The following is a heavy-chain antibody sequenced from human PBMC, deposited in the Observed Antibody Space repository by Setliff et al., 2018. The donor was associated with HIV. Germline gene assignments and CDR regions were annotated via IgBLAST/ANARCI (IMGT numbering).Heavy chain of an antibody. J-gene: IGHJ3*02. CDR2: IYWDDDK. V-gene: IGHV2-5*02. CDR1: GFSLSNARMG. Sequence: SGPTLVNPTQTLTLTCTVSGFSLSNARMGVSWIRQPPGKALEWLALIYWDDDKRYSPSLKSRLTITKDTSKNQVVLTMTNMDPVDTATYYCAHRHTVTTSIDAFDIWGQGTMVTVSS. D-gene: IGHD4-4*01. CDR3: AHRHTVTTSIDAFDI.